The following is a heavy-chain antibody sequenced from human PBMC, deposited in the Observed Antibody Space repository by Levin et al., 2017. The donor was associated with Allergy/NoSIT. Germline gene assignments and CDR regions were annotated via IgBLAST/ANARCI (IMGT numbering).Heavy chain of an antibody. CDR1: GFIFSRYA. CDR2: ITYDGSKK. V-gene: IGHV3-30-3*01. Sequence: GGSLRLSCAASGFIFSRYAMNWVRQAPGKGLEWVAVITYDGSKKYYAGSVKGRFTMSRDNSKNTLYLQMNSLRVEDTAVYYCARFNMVRGVEAPAGLDSWGQGTLVIVSS. D-gene: IGHD3-10*01. J-gene: IGHJ4*02. CDR3: ARFNMVRGVEAPAGLDS.